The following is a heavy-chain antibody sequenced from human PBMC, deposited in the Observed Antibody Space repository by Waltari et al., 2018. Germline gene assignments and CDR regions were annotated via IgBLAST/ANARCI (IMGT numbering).Heavy chain of an antibody. CDR1: GGSISSYY. J-gene: IGHJ6*04. Sequence: QVQLQESGPGLVKPSETLSLTCTVSGGSISSYYWSWIRKPPGKGLEWIGYIYYSGSTNYNPSLKSRVTISVDTSKNQFSLKLSSVTAADTAVYYCARSASGSYGAYYYYGMDVWGKGTTVTVSS. D-gene: IGHD1-26*01. CDR3: ARSASGSYGAYYYYGMDV. V-gene: IGHV4-59*12. CDR2: IYYSGST.